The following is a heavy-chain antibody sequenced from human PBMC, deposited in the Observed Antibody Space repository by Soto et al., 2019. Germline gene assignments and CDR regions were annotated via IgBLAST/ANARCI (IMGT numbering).Heavy chain of an antibody. V-gene: IGHV1-3*01. CDR3: VRRHVSATGIDWFDP. CDR2: INAANGDT. J-gene: IGHJ5*02. CDR1: GYTFTSCG. Sequence: ASVKVSCKASGYTFTSCGIHWVRQAPGQGLEWMGWINAANGDTKYSPKFQGRVTITRDTSASTAYMELSSLRSEDTAVYYCVRRHVSATGIDWFDPWGQGTLVTVSS. D-gene: IGHD6-13*01.